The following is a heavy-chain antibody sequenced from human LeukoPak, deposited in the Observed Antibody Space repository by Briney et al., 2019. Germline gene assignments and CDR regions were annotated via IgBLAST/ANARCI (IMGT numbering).Heavy chain of an antibody. CDR2: MNPNSGNT. CDR1: GYTFTSYD. V-gene: IGHV1-8*03. J-gene: IGHJ4*02. CDR3: ARGDDSSSHLVY. D-gene: IGHD6-13*01. Sequence: ASVKVSCKASGYTFTSYDINWVRQAPGQGLEWMGWMNPNSGNTGYAQKFQGRVTITRNTSISTAYMELSSLRSEDTAVYYCARGDDSSSHLVYWGQGTLVTVSS.